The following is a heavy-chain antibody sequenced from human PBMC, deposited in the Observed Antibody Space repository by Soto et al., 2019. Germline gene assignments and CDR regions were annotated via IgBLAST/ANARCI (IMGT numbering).Heavy chain of an antibody. D-gene: IGHD3-22*01. V-gene: IGHV1-69*01. CDR1: GGTFSSYA. CDR2: IIPIFGTA. Sequence: QVQLVQSGAEVKKPGSSVKVSCKASGGTFSSYAIDWVRQAPGQGLEWMGGIIPIFGTAKYAQKFQGRITITADEATSTAYMELRSLRSEDTAVYYCARGVHYDSSGYYYFYWGQGTLVTVSS. J-gene: IGHJ4*02. CDR3: ARGVHYDSSGYYYFY.